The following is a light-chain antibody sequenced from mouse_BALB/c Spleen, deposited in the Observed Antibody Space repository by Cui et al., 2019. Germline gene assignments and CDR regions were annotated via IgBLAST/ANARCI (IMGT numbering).Light chain of an antibody. CDR1: SSVSY. V-gene: IGKV4-80*01. CDR2: STS. CDR3: HQWSSYPWT. Sequence: QIVLTQSPAIMSAPLGEEITLTCSASSSVSYMHWYQQKSGTSPKLLIYSTSNLASGVPSRFSGSGSGTFYSLTIGSVEAEVAADYYCHQWSSYPWTFGGGTKLEIK. J-gene: IGKJ1*01.